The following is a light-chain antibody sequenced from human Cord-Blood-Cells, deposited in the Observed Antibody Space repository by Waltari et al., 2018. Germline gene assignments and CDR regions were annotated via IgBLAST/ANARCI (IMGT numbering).Light chain of an antibody. V-gene: IGLV3-21*04. J-gene: IGLJ2*01. CDR2: YDS. CDR1: NIGSKS. Sequence: SYVLTQPPSVSVAPGKTARITCGGNNIGSKSGHWYQQKPGQAPVLVIYYDSDRPSGIPEGFSGSNSGNTATLTISWVEAGDEADYYCQVWDSSSDHVVFGGGTKLTVL. CDR3: QVWDSSSDHVV.